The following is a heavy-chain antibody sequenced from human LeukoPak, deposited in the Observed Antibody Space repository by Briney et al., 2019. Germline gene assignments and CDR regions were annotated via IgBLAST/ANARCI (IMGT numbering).Heavy chain of an antibody. CDR3: ARDTHDYGDYGYFDL. CDR1: GFTFSSNS. Sequence: PGGSLRLSCAASGFTFSSNSMNWVRQAPGKGLEWVSYISSSSSTIYYADSVKGRFTISRDNAKNSLYLQMNSLRAEDTAVYYCARDTHDYGDYGYFDLWGRGALVTVSS. CDR2: ISSSSSTI. J-gene: IGHJ2*01. V-gene: IGHV3-48*04. D-gene: IGHD4-17*01.